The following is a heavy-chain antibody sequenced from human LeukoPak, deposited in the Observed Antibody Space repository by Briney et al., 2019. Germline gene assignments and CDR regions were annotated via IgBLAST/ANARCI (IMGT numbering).Heavy chain of an antibody. CDR2: ISSSGSTI. J-gene: IGHJ4*02. Sequence: GGSLILSCAASGFTFSSYEMNWVRQAPGKGLEWVSYISSSGSTIYYADSVKGRFTISRDNAKNSQYLQMNSLRVEDTAVYYCVASSWAYYFDYWGQGTLVTVSS. CDR1: GFTFSSYE. D-gene: IGHD6-13*01. V-gene: IGHV3-48*03. CDR3: VASSWAYYFDY.